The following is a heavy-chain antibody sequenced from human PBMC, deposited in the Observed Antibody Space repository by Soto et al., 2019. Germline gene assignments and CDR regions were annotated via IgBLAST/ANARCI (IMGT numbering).Heavy chain of an antibody. Sequence: GGSLRLSCAASGFTFSSYGMHWVRQAPGKGLEWVAVISYDGSNKYYADSVKGRFTISRDNSKNTLYLQMNSLRAEDTAVYYCAKGCSETPYSSSCHGYFDYWGQGTLVTVSS. D-gene: IGHD6-13*01. CDR1: GFTFSSYG. J-gene: IGHJ4*02. CDR3: AKGCSETPYSSSCHGYFDY. CDR2: ISYDGSNK. V-gene: IGHV3-30*18.